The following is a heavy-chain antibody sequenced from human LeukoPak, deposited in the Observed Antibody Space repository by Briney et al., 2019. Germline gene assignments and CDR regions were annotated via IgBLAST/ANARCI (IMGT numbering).Heavy chain of an antibody. D-gene: IGHD3-10*01. CDR2: XNHSGST. CDR1: GGSFSGYY. CDR3: ARGGTYYGSGSYYPLMY. J-gene: IGHJ4*02. V-gene: IGHV4-34*01. Sequence: SETLSLTCAVYGGSFSGYYWSWIRQPPGKGLXXXXXXNHSGSTNYNPSLKSRVTISVDTSKNQLSLKLTSVTAADTAVYYCARGGTYYGSGSYYPLMYWGQGTLVTVSS.